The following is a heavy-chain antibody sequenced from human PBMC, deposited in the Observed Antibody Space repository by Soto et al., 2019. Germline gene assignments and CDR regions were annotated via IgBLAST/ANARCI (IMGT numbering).Heavy chain of an antibody. CDR2: IYYSGRT. Sequence: SATLSHTCTVSGGSVSRGSYHWSWMRQPPGKGLEWIGYIYYSGRTNYNPSLKSRGTISVDTSKHKFSLKLSSVTAADTAAYQCTGLAYSSGFDYWHQGPLVTV. D-gene: IGHD6-19*01. CDR3: TGLAYSSGFDY. J-gene: IGHJ4*02. CDR1: GGSVSRGSYH. V-gene: IGHV4-61*01.